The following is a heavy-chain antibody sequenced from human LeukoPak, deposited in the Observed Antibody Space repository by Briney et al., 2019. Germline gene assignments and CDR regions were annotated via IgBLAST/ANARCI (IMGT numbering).Heavy chain of an antibody. CDR3: ARRSSYDSGWLDC. D-gene: IGHD6-19*01. Sequence: GGSLRLSCAPSGFTFSSYGMSWVRQAPGKGLEWVSSISGRGDTTYYADSVKGRFTISRDNSKKTLYLQMNSLRAEDTAVYFCARRSSYDSGWLDCWGQGTLVIVSS. CDR2: ISGRGDTT. CDR1: GFTFSSYG. J-gene: IGHJ4*02. V-gene: IGHV3-23*01.